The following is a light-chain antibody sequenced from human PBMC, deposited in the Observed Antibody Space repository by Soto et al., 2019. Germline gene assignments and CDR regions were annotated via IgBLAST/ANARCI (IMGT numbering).Light chain of an antibody. V-gene: IGLV1-44*01. CDR3: SSYTSSITRYV. J-gene: IGLJ1*01. CDR1: SSNIGSHT. CDR2: SNN. Sequence: QSVLTQPPSASGTPGQRITISCSGSSSNIGSHTVNWHQQVPGTAPKLLIYSNNERPSGVPDRFSGSKSGTSASLAISGLQSGDEADYYCSSYTSSITRYVFGAGTKLTVL.